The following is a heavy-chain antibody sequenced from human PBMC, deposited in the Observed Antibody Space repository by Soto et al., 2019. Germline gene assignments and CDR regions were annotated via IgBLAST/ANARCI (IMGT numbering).Heavy chain of an antibody. Sequence: QLQLQESGPGLVKPSETLSLTCTVSGGSISSSTYYWGWIRQPPGKGLEWIGSFYYSGSTYYNPSLKSRVTISVDTSKNQFSLKLSSVTAADTAVYYCARHGDIAAPSYYYGMDVWGQGTTLTVSS. J-gene: IGHJ6*02. V-gene: IGHV4-39*01. CDR3: ARHGDIAAPSYYYGMDV. CDR2: FYYSGST. D-gene: IGHD6-6*01. CDR1: GGSISSSTYY.